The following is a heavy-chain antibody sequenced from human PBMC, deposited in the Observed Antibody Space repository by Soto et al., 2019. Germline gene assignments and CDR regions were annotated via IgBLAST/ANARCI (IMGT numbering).Heavy chain of an antibody. D-gene: IGHD4-17*01. Sequence: QVQLVQSGAEVKKPGASVKVSCKASGYTFTTYGISWVRQAPGQGLEWMGWISTYKGDTHYAQKFQGRVTLTTDTSTSTAYMELRSLRSDDTADYCCARANGDYYFDYWGQGTLVTVSS. CDR2: ISTYKGDT. CDR1: GYTFTTYG. CDR3: ARANGDYYFDY. J-gene: IGHJ4*02. V-gene: IGHV1-18*01.